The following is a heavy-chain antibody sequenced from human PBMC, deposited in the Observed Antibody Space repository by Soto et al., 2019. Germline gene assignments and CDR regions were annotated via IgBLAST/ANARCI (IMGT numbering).Heavy chain of an antibody. Sequence: PGGSLRLSCAASGFTFSNAWMNWVRQAPGKGLEWVGRIKSKTDGGTTDYAAPVKGRFTISRDDSKNTLYLQMNSLRAEDTAVYYCAKSPMFTIFGVAPTYNWFDPWGQGTLVTVSS. CDR1: GFTFSNAW. CDR2: IKSKTDGGTT. CDR3: AKSPMFTIFGVAPTYNWFDP. D-gene: IGHD3-3*01. J-gene: IGHJ5*02. V-gene: IGHV3-15*07.